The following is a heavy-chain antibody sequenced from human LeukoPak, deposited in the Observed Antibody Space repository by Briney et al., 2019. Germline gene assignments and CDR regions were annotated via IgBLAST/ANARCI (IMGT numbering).Heavy chain of an antibody. CDR1: GGSISSSSYY. Sequence: PSETLSLTCTVSGGSISSSSYYWGWIRQPRGKGLEWIGSIYYSGSTYYNPSLKSRVTISVDTSKTQFSLKLSSVTAADTAVYYCARDGDRGFWSGYYYYYYMDVWGKGTTVTVSS. D-gene: IGHD3-3*01. CDR2: IYYSGST. V-gene: IGHV4-39*07. CDR3: ARDGDRGFWSGYYYYYYMDV. J-gene: IGHJ6*03.